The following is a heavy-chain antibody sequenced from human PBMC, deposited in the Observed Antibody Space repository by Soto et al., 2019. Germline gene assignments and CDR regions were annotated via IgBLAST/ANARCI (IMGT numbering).Heavy chain of an antibody. CDR2: ISGSGATT. Sequence: GGSLRLCCRASGFTFRPYAMTWVRQAPGKGLEWVSGISGSGATTSYADSVKGRFTVSRDNSKNTLYLQMNSLRVEDTAVYHCAKLRYFDWSAYNWFEYWGQGT. D-gene: IGHD3-9*01. J-gene: IGHJ5*01. CDR1: GFTFRPYA. V-gene: IGHV3-23*01. CDR3: AKLRYFDWSAYNWFEY.